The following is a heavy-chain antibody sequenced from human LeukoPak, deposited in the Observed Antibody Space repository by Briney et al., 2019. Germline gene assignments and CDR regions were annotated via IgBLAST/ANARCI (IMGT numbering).Heavy chain of an antibody. J-gene: IGHJ5*02. CDR1: GDSVLSNSVT. CDR3: ARRLTQYDCFDP. CDR2: TYYRSTWYN. Sequence: SQTLSLTCAISGDSVLSNSVTWNWIRQSPSRGLEWLGRTYYRSTWYNDYAVSVRGRITANPDTSKNQFSLHLNSVTPEDTAVYYCARRLTQYDCFDPWGQGILVTVSS. V-gene: IGHV6-1*01. D-gene: IGHD2-2*01.